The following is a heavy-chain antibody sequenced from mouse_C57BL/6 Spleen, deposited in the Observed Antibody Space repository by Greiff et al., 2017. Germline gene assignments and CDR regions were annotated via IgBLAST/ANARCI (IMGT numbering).Heavy chain of an antibody. CDR1: GYTFTTYP. CDR2: FHPYNDDT. V-gene: IGHV1-47*01. D-gene: IGHD4-1*02. Sequence: QVQLKQSGAELVKPGASVKMSCKASGYTFTTYPIEWMKQNHGKSLEWIGNFHPYNDDTKYNEKFKGKATLTVEKSSSTVYLELSRLTSDDSAVYYCARGPQLGPDWYFDVWGTGTTVTVSS. CDR3: ARGPQLGPDWYFDV. J-gene: IGHJ1*03.